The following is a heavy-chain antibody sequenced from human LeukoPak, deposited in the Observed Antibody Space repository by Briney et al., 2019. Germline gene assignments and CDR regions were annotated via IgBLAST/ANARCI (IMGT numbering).Heavy chain of an antibody. Sequence: GGSLRLSCAASGFTFSSYSMNWVRQAPGKGLEWVSSISSSSSYMYYADSVKGRFTISRDNAKNSLYLQMNSLRAEDTALYYCAKEYYWGFDPWGQGTLVTVSS. CDR1: GFTFSSYS. CDR3: AKEYYWGFDP. D-gene: IGHD3-10*01. J-gene: IGHJ5*02. V-gene: IGHV3-21*04. CDR2: ISSSSSYM.